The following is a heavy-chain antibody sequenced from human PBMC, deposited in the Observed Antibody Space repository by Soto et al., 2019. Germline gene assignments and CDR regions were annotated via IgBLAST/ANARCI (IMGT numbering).Heavy chain of an antibody. J-gene: IGHJ6*02. V-gene: IGHV3-30*18. CDR2: ISYDGSNK. Sequence: QVHLVESGGGVVQPGRSLRLSCAASGFTFNTYDMHWVRQAPGKGLEWVAVISYDGSNKYYADSVKGRLTISRDNSKNTLYLQMNSLRAEDTAVYYCAKGQHCSSTSCYFDYYGMDVWGQGTKVAVSS. CDR3: AKGQHCSSTSCYFDYYGMDV. D-gene: IGHD2-2*01. CDR1: GFTFNTYD.